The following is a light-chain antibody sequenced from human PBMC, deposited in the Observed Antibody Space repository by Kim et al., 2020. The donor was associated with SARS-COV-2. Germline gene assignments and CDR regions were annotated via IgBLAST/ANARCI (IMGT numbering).Light chain of an antibody. V-gene: IGLV3-9*01. CDR2: RDS. CDR1: NIGSKN. Sequence: VALGQTAMITCGGNNIGSKNVHWYQQKPGQAPVLVIYRDSNRPSGIPERFSGSNSGNTATLTISRAQAGDEADYYCQVWDSSTFWVFGGGTQLTVL. J-gene: IGLJ3*02. CDR3: QVWDSSTFWV.